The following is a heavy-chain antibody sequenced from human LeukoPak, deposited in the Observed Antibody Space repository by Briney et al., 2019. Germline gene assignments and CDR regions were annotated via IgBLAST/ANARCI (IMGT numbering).Heavy chain of an antibody. CDR2: MNPNSGNT. CDR1: GYTFTSYD. V-gene: IGHV1-8*03. D-gene: IGHD2-15*01. Sequence: ASVKVSCKASGYTFTSYDINWVRQATGQGLEWMGWMNPNSGNTGYAQKFQGRVTITRNTSISTAYMELSSLRSEDTAVYYCATPLTDPYCSGGSCYRGGAFDIWGQGTMVTVSS. J-gene: IGHJ3*02. CDR3: ATPLTDPYCSGGSCYRGGAFDI.